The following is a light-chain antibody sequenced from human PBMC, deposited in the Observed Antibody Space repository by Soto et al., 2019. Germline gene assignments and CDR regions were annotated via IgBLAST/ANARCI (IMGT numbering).Light chain of an antibody. V-gene: IGLV3-25*02. J-gene: IGLJ2*01. CDR2: KDR. CDR3: QSADSSGTYPV. CDR1: ALPKQF. Sequence: SYELTQSPSVSVSPGQTARSTCSGDALPKQFAYWYQQKPGQAPVIVIHKDRERPSGIPDRFSGSSSGTTVTLTISGVQAEDEADYYCQSADSSGTYPVFGGGTKLTVL.